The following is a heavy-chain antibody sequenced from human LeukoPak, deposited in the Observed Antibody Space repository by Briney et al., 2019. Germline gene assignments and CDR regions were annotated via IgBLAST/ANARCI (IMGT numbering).Heavy chain of an antibody. D-gene: IGHD2-15*01. J-gene: IGHJ4*02. V-gene: IGHV4-31*03. Sequence: SETLSLTCTVSGASISSGGYYWTWIRQHPGKGLEWIGYIFYTGSTYYNPSLKSRLTISVDTSKNQFSLKLSSVTAAVTAVYHCARVGYCSGGSCPAPYFDYWGQGTLVTVSS. CDR1: GASISSGGYY. CDR3: ARVGYCSGGSCPAPYFDY. CDR2: IFYTGST.